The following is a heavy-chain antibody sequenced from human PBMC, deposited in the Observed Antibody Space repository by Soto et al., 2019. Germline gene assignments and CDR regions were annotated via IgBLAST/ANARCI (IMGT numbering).Heavy chain of an antibody. CDR1: GFTFSSYA. V-gene: IGHV3-23*01. CDR2: ISGSGGST. J-gene: IGHJ6*02. Sequence: EVQLLESGGGLVQPGGSLRLSCAASGFTFSSYAMSWVRQAPGKGLEWVSAISGSGGSTYYADSVKGRFTISRDNSKNTLYLQMNSLRAEDTAVYYCAKGAGPNRGVIERYYYYYGMDVWGQGTTVTVSS. D-gene: IGHD3-10*01. CDR3: AKGAGPNRGVIERYYYYYGMDV.